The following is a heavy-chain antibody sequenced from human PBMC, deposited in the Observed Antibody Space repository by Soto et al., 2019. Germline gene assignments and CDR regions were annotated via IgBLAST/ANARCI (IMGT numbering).Heavy chain of an antibody. CDR3: AREPPPPDY. J-gene: IGHJ4*02. Sequence: QVQLVQSGAEVKKPGASVKVSCKASGYTFASYAISWMRQAPGQGLEWMGWISAYNGNTNYAQKLQGRVTMTTDTATSTADMELRRLRSDDTAVYYCAREPPPPDYWGQGTRVTVSS. CDR2: ISAYNGNT. V-gene: IGHV1-18*01. CDR1: GYTFASYA.